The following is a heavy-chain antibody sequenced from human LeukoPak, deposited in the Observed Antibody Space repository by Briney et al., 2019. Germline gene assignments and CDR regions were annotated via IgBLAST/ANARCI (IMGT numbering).Heavy chain of an antibody. D-gene: IGHD2-2*01. Sequence: ASVKVSCKASGYTFTGYYMHWVRQAPGRGLEWMGWINPNSGGTNYAQKFQGRVTMTRDTSISTAYMELSRLRSDDTAVYYCARDLPAAITSYGMNVGGQGTTVTVSS. J-gene: IGHJ6*02. CDR3: ARDLPAAITSYGMNV. CDR2: INPNSGGT. V-gene: IGHV1-2*02. CDR1: GYTFTGYY.